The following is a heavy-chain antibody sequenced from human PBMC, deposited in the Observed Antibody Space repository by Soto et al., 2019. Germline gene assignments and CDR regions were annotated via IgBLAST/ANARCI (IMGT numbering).Heavy chain of an antibody. CDR3: SNQRGYTYGYSDN. CDR1: GLTFSSDA. D-gene: IGHD5-18*01. V-gene: IGHV3-23*01. CDR2: MSGGGDST. J-gene: IGHJ4*02. Sequence: EVQLLESGGGLVQPGGSLRLSCAASGLTFSSDAMSWVRQAPGQGLEWVSVMSGGGDSTNYADSVKGRFTISRDNSRDTLYLQMSSLRAEDTAIYYCSNQRGYTYGYSDNWGQGTLVTVSS.